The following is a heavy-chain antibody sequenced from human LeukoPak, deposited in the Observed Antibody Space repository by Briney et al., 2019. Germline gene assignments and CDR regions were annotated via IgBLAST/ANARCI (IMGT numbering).Heavy chain of an antibody. V-gene: IGHV3-23*01. Sequence: GGSLRLSCAGSGFTFSTNAVAWVRQAPGKGLEWVSGISGSGGSTYHADSVKGRFTISRDNSKNTLYLQMNSLRAEDTAVYYCAKVFGYDDAFDIWGQGTMVTVSS. CDR1: GFTFSTNA. J-gene: IGHJ3*02. D-gene: IGHD2-2*01. CDR3: AKVFGYDDAFDI. CDR2: ISGSGGST.